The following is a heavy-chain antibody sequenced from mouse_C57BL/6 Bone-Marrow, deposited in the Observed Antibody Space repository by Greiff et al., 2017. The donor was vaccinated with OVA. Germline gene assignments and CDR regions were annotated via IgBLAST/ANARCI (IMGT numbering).Heavy chain of an antibody. CDR1: GFNIKDDY. J-gene: IGHJ2*01. CDR2: IDPENGDT. V-gene: IGHV14-4*01. CDR3: TLYYYGSSYFDY. Sequence: EVKLVESGAELVRPGASVKLSCTASGFNIKDDYMHWVKQRPEQGLEWIGWIDPENGDTEYASKFQGKATITADTSSNTAYLQLSSLTSEDTAVYYCTLYYYGSSYFDYWGQGTTLTVSS. D-gene: IGHD1-1*01.